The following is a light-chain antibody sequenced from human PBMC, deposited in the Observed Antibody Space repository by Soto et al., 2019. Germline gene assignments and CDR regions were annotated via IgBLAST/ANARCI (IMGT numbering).Light chain of an antibody. V-gene: IGKV3-15*01. Sequence: EIVLTQSPATLSVSPGDRVTLSCRASQSVDINLAWYQQRPGQAPRLLVYGASTKATDMPGRFSGRGSGTEFTLTINNLQSEDFAVYYRPQYRTWHRTSGPGTKVNIX. CDR1: QSVDIN. J-gene: IGKJ1*01. CDR3: PQYRTWHRT. CDR2: GAS.